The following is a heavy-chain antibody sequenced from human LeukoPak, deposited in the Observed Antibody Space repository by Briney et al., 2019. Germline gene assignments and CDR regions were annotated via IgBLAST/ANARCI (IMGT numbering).Heavy chain of an antibody. V-gene: IGHV3-48*01. Sequence: GGSLRLSCAASGFTFSSYSMNWVRQAPSKGLEWVSYISSSSSSTYYADSVKGRFTISRDNAKNSLYLQMNSLRAEDTAVYYCARLYSALPGFDYWGQGTLVTVSS. CDR3: ARLYSALPGFDY. J-gene: IGHJ4*02. D-gene: IGHD6-13*01. CDR2: ISSSSSST. CDR1: GFTFSSYS.